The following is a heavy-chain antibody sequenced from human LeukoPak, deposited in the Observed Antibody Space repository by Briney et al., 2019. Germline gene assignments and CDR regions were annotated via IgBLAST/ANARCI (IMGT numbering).Heavy chain of an antibody. CDR2: FDPEDGET. D-gene: IGHD2-8*01. CDR1: GYTLTELS. CDR3: ARSKGWYTPSLYYSDY. J-gene: IGHJ4*02. Sequence: ASVKVSCKVSGYTLTELSMHWVRQAPGKGLEWMGGFDPEDGETIYAQKFQGRVTMTEDTSTNTAYMELSSLRPEDTAVYYCARSKGWYTPSLYYSDYWGQGTLVTVSS. V-gene: IGHV1-24*01.